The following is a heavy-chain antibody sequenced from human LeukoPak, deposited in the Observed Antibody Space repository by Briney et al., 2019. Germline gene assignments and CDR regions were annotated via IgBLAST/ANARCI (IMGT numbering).Heavy chain of an antibody. J-gene: IGHJ4*02. CDR1: GGSISSSSYY. Sequence: SETLSLTCTVSGGSISSSSYYWGWIRQPPGKGLEWIGSIYYSGSTYYNPSLKSRVTISVDKSKNQFSLQLSSVTAADTAVYYCARVYDSGACYWGIWGQGTLVTVSS. CDR3: ARVYDSGACYWGI. CDR2: IYYSGST. V-gene: IGHV4-39*07. D-gene: IGHD3-22*01.